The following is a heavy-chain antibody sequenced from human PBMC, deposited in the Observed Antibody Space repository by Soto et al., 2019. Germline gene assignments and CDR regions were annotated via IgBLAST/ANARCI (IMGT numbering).Heavy chain of an antibody. D-gene: IGHD1-1*01. CDR1: GGSVSVYY. J-gene: IGHJ4*02. Sequence: ETLSLTCTISGGSVSVYYWSWVRQSPGQGLEWIGYVYDSGTPYYNPSLKSRVTISVDTSKNQFSLKLSSVTAADTAVYYCARAPKLWGRGTLVTVSS. CDR3: ARAPKL. CDR2: VYDSGTP. V-gene: IGHV4-59*02.